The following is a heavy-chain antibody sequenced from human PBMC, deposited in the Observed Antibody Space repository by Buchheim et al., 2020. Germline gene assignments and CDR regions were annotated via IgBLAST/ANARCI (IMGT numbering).Heavy chain of an antibody. Sequence: QVQLQQWGAGLLKPSETLSLICAVYGASFSDYSWSWIRQPPGKGPEWIAEITHSGSTNFNPSVRSRVTISIDTSKNHFSLKMSSVTAADTAVYYCATEIKESYESGMGPFKTWGQGTL. V-gene: IGHV4-34*02. CDR2: ITHSGST. D-gene: IGHD3-16*01. CDR3: ATEIKESYESGMGPFKT. CDR1: GASFSDYS. J-gene: IGHJ4*02.